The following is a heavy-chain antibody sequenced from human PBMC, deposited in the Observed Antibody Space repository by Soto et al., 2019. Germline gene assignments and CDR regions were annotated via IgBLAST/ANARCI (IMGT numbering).Heavy chain of an antibody. D-gene: IGHD1-1*01. CDR1: GFTFSSYG. Sequence: QVQLVESGGGVVQPGRSLRLSCAASGFTFSSYGMHWVRQAPGKGLEWVAVISYDVSNKYYADSVKGRFTISRDNSKNTLYLQMNSLRAEDTAVYYCAKSRSTSPRYYYYGMDVWGQGTTVTVSS. J-gene: IGHJ6*02. CDR3: AKSRSTSPRYYYYGMDV. CDR2: ISYDVSNK. V-gene: IGHV3-30*18.